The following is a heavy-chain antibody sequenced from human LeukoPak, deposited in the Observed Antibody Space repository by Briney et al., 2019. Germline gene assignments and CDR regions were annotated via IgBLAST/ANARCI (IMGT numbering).Heavy chain of an antibody. Sequence: SETLSLTCTVSGGSISGHFWSWIRQPPGKGLGWIGSIYSSGTTNYNPSLKSRVTMSVDTSKNQLSLQLTSVTAADTAVYYCTTATQWLAFEYWGRGTQVTVSS. CDR2: IYSSGTT. CDR3: TTATQWLAFEY. J-gene: IGHJ4*02. CDR1: GGSISGHF. D-gene: IGHD6-19*01. V-gene: IGHV4-4*07.